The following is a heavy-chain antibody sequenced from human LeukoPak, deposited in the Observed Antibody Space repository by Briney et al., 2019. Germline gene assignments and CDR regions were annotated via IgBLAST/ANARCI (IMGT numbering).Heavy chain of an antibody. CDR3: ARLVEVAGRLDY. Sequence: HGESLKISCKGSGYSFTSYWIGCVRQMPGKGLEWMGIIYPGDSDTRYSPSFQGQVTISADKSISTAYLQWSRLKASDTAMYYCARLVEVAGRLDYWGQGTPVIVSS. V-gene: IGHV5-51*01. CDR1: GYSFTSYW. CDR2: IYPGDSDT. J-gene: IGHJ4*02. D-gene: IGHD6-19*01.